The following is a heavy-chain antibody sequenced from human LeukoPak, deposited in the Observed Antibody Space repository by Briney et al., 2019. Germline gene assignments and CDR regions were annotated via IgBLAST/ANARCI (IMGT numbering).Heavy chain of an antibody. J-gene: IGHJ4*02. CDR1: GYTFSSYA. Sequence: GGSLRLSCAASGYTFSSYAMIWLRQATGKGLEGVSAISGSCGSTYCADSVKRRFPISTDNSKNTLYLQMNSLRAEDTPVYYCANGDYSSGEGYWGQGTLVTVSS. CDR2: ISGSCGST. V-gene: IGHV3-23*01. D-gene: IGHD6-19*01. CDR3: ANGDYSSGEGY.